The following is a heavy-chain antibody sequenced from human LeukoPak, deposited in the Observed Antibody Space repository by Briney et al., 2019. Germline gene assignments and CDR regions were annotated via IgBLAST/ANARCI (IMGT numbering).Heavy chain of an antibody. V-gene: IGHV5-51*01. CDR3: ARQSRDGSKTRGYYFDY. Sequence: GESLKISCQVSGYIFTHYWIGWVRQMPGKGLESMGLIYPADSDTTYNPSFQGQVTISADKSISTVYLQWSSLKASDTAMYYCARQSRDGSKTRGYYFDYWGQGTLVTVSS. CDR2: IYPADSDT. D-gene: IGHD3-10*01. J-gene: IGHJ4*02. CDR1: GYIFTHYW.